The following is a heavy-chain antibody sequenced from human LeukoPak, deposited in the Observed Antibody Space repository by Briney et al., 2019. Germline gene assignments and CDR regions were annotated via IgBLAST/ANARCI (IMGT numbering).Heavy chain of an antibody. J-gene: IGHJ4*02. V-gene: IGHV3-15*01. Sequence: GGSLRLSCAASGFTFSSYSMNWVRQAPGKGLEWVGRIKSKTDGGTTDYAAPVKGRFTISRDDSKNTLYLQMNSLKTEDTAVYFCTADVGSGSYFDYWGQGTLVTVSS. CDR1: GFTFSSYS. CDR2: IKSKTDGGTT. D-gene: IGHD1-26*01. CDR3: TADVGSGSYFDY.